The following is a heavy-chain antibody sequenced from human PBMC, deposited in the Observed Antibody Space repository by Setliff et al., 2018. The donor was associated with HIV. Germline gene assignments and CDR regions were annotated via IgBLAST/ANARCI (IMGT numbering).Heavy chain of an antibody. J-gene: IGHJ6*03. D-gene: IGHD7-27*01. CDR1: GGPVSTYC. CDR3: ALTAHNLLRGYMDV. V-gene: IGHV4-4*07. Sequence: LSLTCTVSGGPVSTYCWSWIRQPAGKGLEWIGRFYVGGDTNYDPSLKSRVTMSVDTSKKQFSLKLKSVTAADTAVYYCALTAHNLLRGYMDVWGKGTKVTVSS. CDR2: FYVGGDT.